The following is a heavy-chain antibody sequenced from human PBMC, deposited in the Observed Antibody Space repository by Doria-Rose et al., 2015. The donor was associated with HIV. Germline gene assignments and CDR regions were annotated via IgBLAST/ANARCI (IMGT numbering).Heavy chain of an antibody. J-gene: IGHJ4*02. CDR2: IFADDER. V-gene: IGHV2-26*01. CDR3: ARIKSSRWYHKYYFDF. Sequence: QITLRESGPVLVKPTETLTLTCTVSGVSLSSPGMGVSWIRQPPGKALEWLANIFADDERSYISSLKSRLTISRRTSKSRLVLTMTDMDPVDTATYYCARIKSSRWYHKYYFDFWGQGTLVIVSA. CDR1: GVSLSSPGMG. D-gene: IGHD6-13*01.